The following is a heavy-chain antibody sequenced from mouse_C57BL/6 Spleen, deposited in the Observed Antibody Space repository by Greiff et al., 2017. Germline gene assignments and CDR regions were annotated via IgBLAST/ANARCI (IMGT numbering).Heavy chain of an antibody. Sequence: VQLQQSGPELVKPGASVKISCKASGYSFTGYYMNWVKQSPEKSLEWIGEINPSTGGTTYNQKFKAKATLTVDKSSSTAYMELRSLTSEDSAVYYCARYRLRYAMDYWGQGTSVTVSS. CDR2: INPSTGGT. CDR3: ARYRLRYAMDY. V-gene: IGHV1-42*01. CDR1: GYSFTGYY. J-gene: IGHJ4*01. D-gene: IGHD2-4*01.